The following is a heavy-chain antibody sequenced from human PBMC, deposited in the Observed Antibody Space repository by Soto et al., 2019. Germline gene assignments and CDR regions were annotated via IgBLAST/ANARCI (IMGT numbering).Heavy chain of an antibody. CDR3: ANGQCLLHPLPGHS. J-gene: IGHJ5*01. CDR2: ISGSGGST. D-gene: IGHD6-19*01. CDR1: GFTFSSYA. V-gene: IGHV3-23*01. Sequence: EVQLLESGGGLVQPGGSLRLSCAASGFTFSSYAMIWVRQAPGKGLEWVSTISGSGGSTNYADSVRGRFTISRDNSKNSLYPRKMSRRAEDRALFYRANGQCLLHPLPGHSGGRGPRSTFSS.